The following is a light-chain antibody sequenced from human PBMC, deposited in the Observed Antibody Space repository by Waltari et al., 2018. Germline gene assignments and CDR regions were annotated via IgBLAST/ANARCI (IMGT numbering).Light chain of an antibody. Sequence: DIQMTQSPSTLSASVGDRVTITCRASQNISPWLAWHQQKPGKAPRLLIYKTSTLESGVPSRFSGSGSGTEFTLTINSLQPEDFVTYYCQHYKTSFRTFGQGTRVEI. CDR3: QHYKTSFRT. J-gene: IGKJ1*01. CDR2: KTS. V-gene: IGKV1-5*03. CDR1: QNISPW.